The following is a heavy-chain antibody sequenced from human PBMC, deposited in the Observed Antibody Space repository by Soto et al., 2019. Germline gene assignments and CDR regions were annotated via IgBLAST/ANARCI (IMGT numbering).Heavy chain of an antibody. Sequence: QVQLVESGGGVVQPGGSLRLSCAASGFTFSTYALHWVRQAPGKGLEWVAVIWYDGSNKYYADSVKGRFTISRDNSKNTLYLQMNSLRAEDTAVYYCARAVRPYSSYWYCGTAFDIWGQGTMVTVSS. V-gene: IGHV3-33*01. CDR1: GFTFSTYA. CDR2: IWYDGSNK. J-gene: IGHJ3*02. CDR3: ARAVRPYSSYWYCGTAFDI. D-gene: IGHD6-19*01.